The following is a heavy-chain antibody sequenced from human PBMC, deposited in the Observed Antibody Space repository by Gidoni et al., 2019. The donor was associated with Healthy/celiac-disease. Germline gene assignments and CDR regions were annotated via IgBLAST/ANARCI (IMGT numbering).Heavy chain of an antibody. Sequence: QVQLVQSGAEVKKPGASVKVSCKASVYTFTSYDINWVRQATGQGLEWMGWMNPNSGNTGYAQKFQGRVTMTRNTSISTAYMELSSLRSEDTAVYYCARGVRITIFGVVINTYYYYGMDVWGQGTTVTVSS. CDR1: VYTFTSYD. J-gene: IGHJ6*02. CDR2: MNPNSGNT. D-gene: IGHD3-3*01. CDR3: ARGVRITIFGVVINTYYYYGMDV. V-gene: IGHV1-8*01.